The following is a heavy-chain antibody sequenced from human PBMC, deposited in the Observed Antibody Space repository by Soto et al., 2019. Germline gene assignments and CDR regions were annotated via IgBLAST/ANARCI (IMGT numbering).Heavy chain of an antibody. CDR1: CRFTNYW. Sequence: RGESLKISCKGCRFTNYWIGWVRQTPGKGLEWMGIIYPGDSETRYSPSFQGQVTISADKSISTAYLPWNSLKASDTAIYYCATVPTAAATRFYYYAMDVWGQGTTVTVSS. V-gene: IGHV5-51*01. CDR3: ATVPTAAATRFYYYAMDV. D-gene: IGHD6-13*01. J-gene: IGHJ6*02. CDR2: IYPGDSET.